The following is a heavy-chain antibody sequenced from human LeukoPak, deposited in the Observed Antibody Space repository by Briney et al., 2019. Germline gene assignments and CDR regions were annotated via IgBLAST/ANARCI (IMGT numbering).Heavy chain of an antibody. J-gene: IGHJ6*03. Sequence: PSQTLSLTCTVSGSSISSGDYYWSWIRQPPGKGLEWIGYIYYSGSTYYNPSLKSRVTISVDTSKNQFSLKLSSVTAADTAVYYCASGGEASSNYYYYYYMDVWGKGTTVTVSS. CDR2: IYYSGST. CDR3: ASGGEASSNYYYYYYMDV. V-gene: IGHV4-30-4*08. D-gene: IGHD3-10*01. CDR1: GSSISSGDYY.